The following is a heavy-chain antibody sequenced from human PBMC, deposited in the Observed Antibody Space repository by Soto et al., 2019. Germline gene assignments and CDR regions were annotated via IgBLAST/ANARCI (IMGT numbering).Heavy chain of an antibody. CDR3: ARTVVVPAAIRTKWFDP. CDR2: INHSGST. Sequence: PGKGLAWIGEINHSGSTNYNPSLKSRVTISVDTSKNQFSLKLSSVTAADKAVYYWARTVVVPAAIRTKWFDPWGQGTLVTVSS. V-gene: IGHV4-34*01. D-gene: IGHD2-2*01. J-gene: IGHJ5*02.